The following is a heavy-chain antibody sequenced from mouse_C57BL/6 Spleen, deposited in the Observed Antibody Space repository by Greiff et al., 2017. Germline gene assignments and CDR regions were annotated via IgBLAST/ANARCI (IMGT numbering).Heavy chain of an antibody. D-gene: IGHD1-3*01. CDR1: GFSLTSYG. J-gene: IGHJ4*01. Sequence: VHLVESGPGLVAPSQSLSITCTVSGFSLTSYGVDWVRKPPGKGLEWPGVIWGGGSTNYNSALMSRLSISKDNSKSQVFLKMNSLQTNDTAMYYFAKLSGNSMWGQGTSVTVSS. CDR3: AKLSGNSM. V-gene: IGHV2-9*01. CDR2: IWGGGST.